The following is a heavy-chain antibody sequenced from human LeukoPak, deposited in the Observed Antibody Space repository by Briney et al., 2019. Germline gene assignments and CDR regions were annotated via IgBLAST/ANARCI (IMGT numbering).Heavy chain of an antibody. CDR3: AKGSGWYYDY. Sequence: PGGSLRLSCAASGFTFSSSAMSWVRQAPGKGLEWVSAISNNGGYTYYADSVQGRFTISRDNSKSTLCLQMNSLRAEDTAVYYCAKGSGWYYDYWGQGTLVTVSS. J-gene: IGHJ4*02. D-gene: IGHD3-22*01. CDR2: ISNNGGYT. CDR1: GFTFSSSA. V-gene: IGHV3-23*01.